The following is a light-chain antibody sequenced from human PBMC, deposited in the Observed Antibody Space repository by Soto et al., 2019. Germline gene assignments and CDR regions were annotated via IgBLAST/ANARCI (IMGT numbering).Light chain of an antibody. J-gene: IGKJ3*01. CDR1: QSVYSN. CDR3: QQYNNWPYT. Sequence: EIVMTQSPATLSVSPGERATLSCRASQSVYSNLAWYQQKPGQPPRLLIYGASTRATGIPVRFSGSGSGTEFTFTISSLQSEDFAAYYCQQYNNWPYTFGPGTKVDIK. CDR2: GAS. V-gene: IGKV3-15*01.